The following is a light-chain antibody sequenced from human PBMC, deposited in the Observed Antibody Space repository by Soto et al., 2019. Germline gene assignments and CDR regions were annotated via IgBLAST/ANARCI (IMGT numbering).Light chain of an antibody. J-gene: IGKJ1*01. CDR1: QAISSY. Sequence: IQLTQSPSSLSASVGDRVTITCRASQAISSYLAWYQQKPGRAPNLLIYGASTLQSGVPSRFSGSGSGTDFTLTISSLQPEDFATYYCQQLKSYPRTFGQGTKVDIK. CDR2: GAS. CDR3: QQLKSYPRT. V-gene: IGKV1-9*01.